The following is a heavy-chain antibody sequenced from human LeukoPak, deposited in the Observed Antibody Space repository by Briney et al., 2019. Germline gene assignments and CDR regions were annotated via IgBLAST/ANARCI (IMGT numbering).Heavy chain of an antibody. Sequence: PSETLSLTCAVYGGSFSGYYWSWIRQPPGKGLEWIGEINHSGSTNYNPSLKSRVTISVDTSKNRFSLKLSSVTAADTAVYYCARGGKTYYYYYMDVWGKGTTVTISS. CDR2: INHSGST. D-gene: IGHD3-10*01. CDR3: ARGGKTYYYYYMDV. J-gene: IGHJ6*03. CDR1: GGSFSGYY. V-gene: IGHV4-34*01.